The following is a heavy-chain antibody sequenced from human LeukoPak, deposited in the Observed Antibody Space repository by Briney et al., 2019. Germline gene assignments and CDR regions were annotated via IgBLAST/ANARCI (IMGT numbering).Heavy chain of an antibody. Sequence: GGSLSLSCAASELPFRSYWMTWVRQAPGKGRVWVSRINSDGSSTSYADSVKGRFTISRDNAKNTLYLQMNSLRAEDTAVYYCASPLWTTSEYYFDYWGQGTLVTVSS. V-gene: IGHV3-74*01. D-gene: IGHD1-26*01. CDR3: ASPLWTTSEYYFDY. CDR2: INSDGSST. J-gene: IGHJ4*02. CDR1: ELPFRSYW.